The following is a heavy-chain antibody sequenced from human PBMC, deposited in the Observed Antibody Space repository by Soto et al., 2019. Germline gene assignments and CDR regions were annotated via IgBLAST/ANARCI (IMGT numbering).Heavy chain of an antibody. J-gene: IGHJ4*02. CDR3: ARSIDSSGYYFPYG. V-gene: IGHV4-59*01. CDR1: GGSISSYY. D-gene: IGHD3-22*01. Sequence: LSQPLSLTCTVSGGSISSYYWSWIRQSPGKGLEWIGYIHYSGSTNYNPSLKSRVTISVDTSRNQFSLKLSSVTAADTAVYYCARSIDSSGYYFPYGWGQGPMVTLSS. CDR2: IHYSGST.